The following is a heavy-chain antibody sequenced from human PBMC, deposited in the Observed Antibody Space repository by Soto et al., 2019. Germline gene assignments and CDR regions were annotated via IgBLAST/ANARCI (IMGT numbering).Heavy chain of an antibody. Sequence: QVRLVQSGAEVRRPGASVKVSCKAPGDTFTSYYLNWVRQAPGQGLEWMGVINPHGGSTKYAQKFQGRVTMTRDTSINTVFMELSRLRSGDSALYFCAREFDSGDLGLDLWGQGTTVSVSS. V-gene: IGHV1-46*01. D-gene: IGHD2-21*01. J-gene: IGHJ6*02. CDR2: INPHGGST. CDR1: GDTFTSYY. CDR3: AREFDSGDLGLDL.